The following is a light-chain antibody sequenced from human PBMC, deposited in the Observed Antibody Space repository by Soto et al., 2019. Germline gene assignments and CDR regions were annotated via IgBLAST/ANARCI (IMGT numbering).Light chain of an antibody. CDR2: GVS. J-gene: IGKJ1*01. CDR1: QSVSSTF. V-gene: IGKV3-20*01. Sequence: IVLTQSPGTLSLSPGETATLSCRASQSVSSTFLAWYQQKPGQAPRLLIFGVSTRATGIPDRFSGSGSGTDFTLTISCLQSEDFATYYCQQYYSYPRTFGQGTKVDIK. CDR3: QQYYSYPRT.